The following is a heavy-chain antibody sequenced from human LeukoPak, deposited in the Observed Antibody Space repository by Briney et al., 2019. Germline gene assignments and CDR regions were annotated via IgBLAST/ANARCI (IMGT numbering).Heavy chain of an antibody. CDR1: GFIFSSDW. CDR2: IKEDGSEK. CDR3: ARGPA. J-gene: IGHJ5*02. Sequence: GGSLRLSCAASGFIFSSDWMSWVRQAPGKGLEWVASIKEDGSEKDYVDSVKGRFIISRDNAKMSLYLQMNNLRAEDTAVYYCARGPAWGQGTLVTVSP. V-gene: IGHV3-7*01.